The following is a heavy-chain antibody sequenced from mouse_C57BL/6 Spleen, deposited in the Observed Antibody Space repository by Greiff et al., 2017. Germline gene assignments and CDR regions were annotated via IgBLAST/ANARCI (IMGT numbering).Heavy chain of an antibody. CDR3: ALYYYGSSAWFAY. J-gene: IGHJ3*01. V-gene: IGHV1-81*01. Sequence: VKLQQSGAELARPGASVKLSCKASGYTFTSYGISWVKQRTGQGLEWIGEIYPRSGNTYYNEKFKGKATLTADKSSSTAYMELRSLTSEDSAVYFCALYYYGSSAWFAYWGQGTLVTVSA. CDR1: GYTFTSYG. D-gene: IGHD1-1*01. CDR2: IYPRSGNT.